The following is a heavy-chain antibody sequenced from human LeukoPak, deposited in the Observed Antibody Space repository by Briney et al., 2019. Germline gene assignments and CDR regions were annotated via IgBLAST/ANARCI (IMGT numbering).Heavy chain of an antibody. CDR1: GYIFTDYY. J-gene: IGHJ4*02. CDR3: AREHSSGWSPLDY. CDR2: ISAYTGNT. D-gene: IGHD6-19*01. V-gene: IGHV1-18*04. Sequence: ASVKVSCKASGYIFTDYYMHWVRQAPGQGLEWMGWISAYTGNTNYAQKFQDRVTMTTDTSTSTAYMELRSLRSDDTAVYYCAREHSSGWSPLDYWGQGTLVTVSS.